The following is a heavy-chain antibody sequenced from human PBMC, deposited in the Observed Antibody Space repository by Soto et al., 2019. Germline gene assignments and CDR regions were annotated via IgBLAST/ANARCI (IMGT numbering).Heavy chain of an antibody. CDR1: GFTLSSYA. Sequence: QVQLVESGGGVVQPGRSLRLSCAASGFTLSSYAMHWVRQAPGKGLEWVPVILSDGRKAYYADSVKGRFTISRANSKNTLYLQMNSLRAGDTALYYCAKEGGRDSDAFDIWGQGTMVTVS. J-gene: IGHJ3*02. CDR2: ILSDGRKA. D-gene: IGHD3-16*01. V-gene: IGHV3-30*04. CDR3: AKEGGRDSDAFDI.